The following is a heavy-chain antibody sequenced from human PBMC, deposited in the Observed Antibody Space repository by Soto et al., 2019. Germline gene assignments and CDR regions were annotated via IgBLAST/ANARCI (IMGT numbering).Heavy chain of an antibody. CDR1: GGSISSYY. Sequence: SETLSLTCTVSGGSISSYYWSWIRQPPWKGLEWIGYIYYSGSTNYNPSLKSRVTISVDTSKNQFSLKLSSVTAADTAVYYCARVLEYYYDSSALRWFDPCGQGTLVTLCS. J-gene: IGHJ5*02. CDR2: IYYSGST. D-gene: IGHD3-22*01. CDR3: ARVLEYYYDSSALRWFDP. V-gene: IGHV4-59*01.